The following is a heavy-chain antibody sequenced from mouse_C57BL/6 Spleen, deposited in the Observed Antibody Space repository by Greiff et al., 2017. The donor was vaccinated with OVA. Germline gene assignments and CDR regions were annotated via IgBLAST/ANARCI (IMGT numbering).Heavy chain of an antibody. CDR2: ISDGGSYT. CDR1: GFTFSSYA. CDR3: AREASITTVVEGAMDY. V-gene: IGHV5-4*01. J-gene: IGHJ4*01. D-gene: IGHD1-1*01. Sequence: EVKLVESGGGLVKPGGSLKLSCAASGFTFSSYAMSWVRQTPEKRLEWVATISDGGSYTYYPDNVKGRFTISRDKAKNNLYLQMSHLKSEDTAMYYCAREASITTVVEGAMDYWGQGTSVTVSS.